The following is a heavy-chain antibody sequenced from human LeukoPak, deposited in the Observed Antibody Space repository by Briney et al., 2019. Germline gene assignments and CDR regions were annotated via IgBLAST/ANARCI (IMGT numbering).Heavy chain of an antibody. CDR2: ISGSGGST. D-gene: IGHD1-26*01. CDR1: GFTFSSYA. J-gene: IGHJ4*02. Sequence: GGSLRLSCAASGFTFSSYAMSWVRQAPGKGLEWVSAISGSGGSTHYADSVKGRFTISRDNSKNTLYLQMNSLRAEDTAVYYGAKDGTELSGSYLLWGQGTLVTVSS. V-gene: IGHV3-23*01. CDR3: AKDGTELSGSYLL.